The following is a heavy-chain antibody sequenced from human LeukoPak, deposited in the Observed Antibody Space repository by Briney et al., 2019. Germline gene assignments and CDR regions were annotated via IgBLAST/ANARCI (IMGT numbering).Heavy chain of an antibody. CDR2: IYPGDSDD. Sequence: GESLKISCKGSGYNFTNFWIGWVRQMPDKGLDWMGIIYPGDSDDGYSPSFQGQVTFSVDKSTSTAYLQWSSLKASDTAMYYCATTPLQYYYDSSGYSFDYWGQGTLVTVSS. V-gene: IGHV5-51*01. CDR3: ATTPLQYYYDSSGYSFDY. CDR1: GYNFTNFW. D-gene: IGHD3-22*01. J-gene: IGHJ4*02.